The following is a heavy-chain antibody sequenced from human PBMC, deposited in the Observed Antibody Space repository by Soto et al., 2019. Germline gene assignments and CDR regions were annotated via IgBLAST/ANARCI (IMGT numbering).Heavy chain of an antibody. D-gene: IGHD2-15*01. CDR1: GGTFSSYA. Sequence: QVQLVQAGAEVKNPGSSVKVSCKASGGTFSSYAISWVRQAHGQGLEWMGGIIPILGKANYAQKFQGCVSITADDSTTTAYIELSSLRYVDTDVYYFAGPLYSGGSYWEDNWFDPSGQGTLVTVSS. CDR2: IIPILGKA. J-gene: IGHJ5*02. CDR3: AGPLYSGGSYWEDNWFDP. V-gene: IGHV1-69*01.